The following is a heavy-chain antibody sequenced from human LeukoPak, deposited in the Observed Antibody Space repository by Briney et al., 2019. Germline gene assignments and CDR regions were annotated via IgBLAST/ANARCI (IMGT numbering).Heavy chain of an antibody. CDR1: GFTFSSYA. V-gene: IGHV3-23*01. Sequence: GGSLRLSCAASGFTFSSYAMSWVRQAPGKGLEWVSAISGNGGRTYYADSVKGRFTTSRDNSKNTLNLQMHRLRVEDTAVYYCTRVMWDSSGYPIDYWGQGSLVTVSS. CDR2: ISGNGGRT. D-gene: IGHD3-22*01. J-gene: IGHJ4*02. CDR3: TRVMWDSSGYPIDY.